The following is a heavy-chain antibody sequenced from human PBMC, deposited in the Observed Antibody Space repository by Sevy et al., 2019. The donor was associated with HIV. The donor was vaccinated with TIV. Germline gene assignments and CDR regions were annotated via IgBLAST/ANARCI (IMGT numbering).Heavy chain of an antibody. J-gene: IGHJ4*02. CDR2: ISYDGRNNK. V-gene: IGHV3-30*14. CDR3: ARDRGEILRSAFDY. CDR1: GFTFSDYS. Sequence: GGSLRLSCAASGFTFSDYSMHWVRQTPGKGLEWVAVISYDGRNNKYNVDSVKGRFTISSDNSKNMLFLQINSLRAEDSAIYYCARDRGEILRSAFDYWGQGTLVTVSS. D-gene: IGHD3-16*01.